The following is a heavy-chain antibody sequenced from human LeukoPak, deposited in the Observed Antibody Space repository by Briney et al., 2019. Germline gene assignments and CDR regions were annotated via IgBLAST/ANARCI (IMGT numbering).Heavy chain of an antibody. CDR3: ARQGERPGISAY. CDR1: GDSISSSSYY. V-gene: IGHV4-39*01. D-gene: IGHD1-26*01. Sequence: PSDTLSLTCIVSGDSISSSSYYWGWVRQPPGKGLEGIGSIFSGSTYYNQFLKIRVTISINTSKNQFSLSLSSVTAADSGVYYCARQGERPGISAYWGQGTLVTVSS. J-gene: IGHJ4*02. CDR2: IFSGST.